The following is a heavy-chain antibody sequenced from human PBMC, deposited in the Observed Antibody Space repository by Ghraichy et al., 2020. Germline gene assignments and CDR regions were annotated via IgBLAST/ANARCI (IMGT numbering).Heavy chain of an antibody. D-gene: IGHD6-13*01. CDR1: GFIFTEYT. J-gene: IGHJ2*01. V-gene: IGHV3-48*01. Sequence: GGSLRLSCDGSGFIFTEYTIIWVLLPPRQALEWVSYITGSSITIFYTDSVKGRFTISRDNAKNSLYLQMNSLRAEDTAVYYCARLPLPRRAAVGDWYFDLWSRGTLFTVS. CDR3: ARLPLPRRAAVGDWYFDL. CDR2: ITGSSITI.